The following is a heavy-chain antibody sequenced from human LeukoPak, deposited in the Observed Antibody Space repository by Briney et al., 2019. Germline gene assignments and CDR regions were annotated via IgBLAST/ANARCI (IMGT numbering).Heavy chain of an antibody. V-gene: IGHV3-7*01. D-gene: IGHD6-6*01. CDR2: IKQDGSEK. CDR3: ARDLRIAARQGSYFDY. Sequence: QPGGSLRLSCAASGFTFSSYWMSWVRQAPGKGLEWVANIKQDGSEKYYADSVKGRFTISRDNAKNSLYLQMNSLRAEDTAVYYCARDLRIAARQGSYFDYWGQGTLVTVSS. J-gene: IGHJ4*02. CDR1: GFTFSSYW.